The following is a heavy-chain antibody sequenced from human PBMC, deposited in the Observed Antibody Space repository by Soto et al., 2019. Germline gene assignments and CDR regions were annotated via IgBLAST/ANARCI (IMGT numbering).Heavy chain of an antibody. V-gene: IGHV2-26*01. CDR1: GFSLSNARMG. Sequence: QVTLKESGPVLVKPTETLTLTCTVSGFSLSNARMGVSWIRQPPGKALEWLAHIFSNDEKSYSTSLKSRLTISKDTSKSQVVLTMINMDPVDTATYYCARIPLAGPYDYYFDYWGQGTLVTVSS. CDR2: IFSNDEK. D-gene: IGHD6-19*01. CDR3: ARIPLAGPYDYYFDY. J-gene: IGHJ4*02.